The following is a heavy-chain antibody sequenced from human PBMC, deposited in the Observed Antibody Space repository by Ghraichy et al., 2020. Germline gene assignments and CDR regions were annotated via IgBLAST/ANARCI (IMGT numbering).Heavy chain of an antibody. J-gene: IGHJ4*02. Sequence: ETLSLTCAVYGGSFSGYYWSWIRQPPGKGLEWIGEINHSGSTNYNPSLKSRVTISVDTSKNQFSLKLSSVTAADTAVYYCARGSGHFDYWGQGTLVTVSS. CDR3: ARGSGHFDY. CDR1: GGSFSGYY. V-gene: IGHV4-34*01. CDR2: INHSGST.